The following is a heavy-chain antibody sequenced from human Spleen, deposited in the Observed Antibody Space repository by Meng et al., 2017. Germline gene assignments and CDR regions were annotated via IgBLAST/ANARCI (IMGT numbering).Heavy chain of an antibody. J-gene: IGHJ4*02. CDR3: ARGPTTMAHDFDY. Sequence: QGQLRGSGPGLVKPSLTLSLTCTGSGGSISSGGYYWSWIRQHPGKGLEWIGYIYYSGSTYYTPSLESRATISVDTSQNNLSLKLSSVTAADSAVYYCARGPTTMAHDFDYWGQGTLVTVSS. CDR1: GGSISSGGYY. D-gene: IGHD4-11*01. CDR2: IYYSGST. V-gene: IGHV4-31*03.